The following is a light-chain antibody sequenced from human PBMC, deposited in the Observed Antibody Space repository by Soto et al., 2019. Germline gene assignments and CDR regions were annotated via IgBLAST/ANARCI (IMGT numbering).Light chain of an antibody. V-gene: IGLV1-44*01. J-gene: IGLJ3*02. CDR2: SDD. Sequence: QSVLTQPPSLSGAPGQRVTTSCSGSDSNIGRYSVNWYQHFPGTAPKIVIYSDDYRPSGVPDRFSGSKSGTSASLAISGLQSDDEADYYCAVWDDNVNGPLFGGGTKLTVL. CDR1: DSNIGRYS. CDR3: AVWDDNVNGPL.